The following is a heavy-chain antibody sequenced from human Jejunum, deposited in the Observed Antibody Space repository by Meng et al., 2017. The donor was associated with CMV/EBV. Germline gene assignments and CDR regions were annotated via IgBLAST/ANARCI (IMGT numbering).Heavy chain of an antibody. V-gene: IGHV3-30*02. J-gene: IGHJ6*02. CDR2: IQYDGSKK. Sequence: SWAASVVTFSSYGSHWVRQAPGKGLEWVAFIQYDGSKKSYADSVKGRFTISRDNSKNTLFLQMNSLRGEDTALYYCARGVNYGMDVWGQGTTVTVSS. CDR3: ARGVNYGMDV. D-gene: IGHD3-10*01. CDR1: VVTFSSYG.